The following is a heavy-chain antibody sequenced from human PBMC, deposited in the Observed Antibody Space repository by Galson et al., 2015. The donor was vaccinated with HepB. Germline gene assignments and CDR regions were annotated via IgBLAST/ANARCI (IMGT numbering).Heavy chain of an antibody. CDR1: GFTFSSYA. CDR2: ISYDGSNK. Sequence: SLRLSCAASGFTFSSYAMHWVRQAPGKGLEWVAVISYDGSNKYYADSVKGRFTISRDNSKNTLYLQMNGLRAEDTAVYYCARLGPSRGGSGSYGGYWGQGTLVTVSS. J-gene: IGHJ4*02. D-gene: IGHD3-10*01. CDR3: ARLGPSRGGSGSYGGY. V-gene: IGHV3-30*04.